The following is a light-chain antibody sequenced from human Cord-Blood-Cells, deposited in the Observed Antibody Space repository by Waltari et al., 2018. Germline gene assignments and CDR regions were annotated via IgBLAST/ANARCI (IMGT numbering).Light chain of an antibody. CDR3: QQYNNWPWT. V-gene: IGKV3-15*01. Sequence: EIVLPQSPATLPVSPGERATLSCRASQSVSSNLAWYQQKPGQAPRLLIYGASTRATGIPARFSGSGSGTEFTLTISSLQSEDFAVYYCQQYNNWPWTFGQGTKVEIK. J-gene: IGKJ1*01. CDR2: GAS. CDR1: QSVSSN.